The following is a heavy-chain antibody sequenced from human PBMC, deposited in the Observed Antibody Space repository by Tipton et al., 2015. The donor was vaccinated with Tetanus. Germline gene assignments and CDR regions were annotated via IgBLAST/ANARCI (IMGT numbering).Heavy chain of an antibody. CDR3: ARDQGGGRVARLNWFDP. J-gene: IGHJ5*02. CDR2: IYYSGST. Sequence: TLSLTCTVSGGSVSGGDYHWSWIRQPPGKGLEWIGYIYYSGSTFYNPSLKSRVTMSVDTSKNQFSLNLTSVTAADTAVYYCARDQGGGRVARLNWFDPWGQGTLVTVSS. D-gene: IGHD3-16*01. CDR1: GGSVSGGDYH. V-gene: IGHV4-61*08.